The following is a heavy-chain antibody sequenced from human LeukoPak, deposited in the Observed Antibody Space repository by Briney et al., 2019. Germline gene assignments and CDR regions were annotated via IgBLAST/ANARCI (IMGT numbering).Heavy chain of an antibody. CDR1: GGTFRSYA. D-gene: IGHD6-13*01. V-gene: IGHV1-69*06. CDR2: IIPIFGTA. Sequence: SLKFSCKASGGTFRSYAISGVRQPPGKGLEWIGRIIPIFGTANYAQKFQGRVTITADKSTSTAYMELSSLRSEDTAVYYCARAHSSSWYYMDVWGKGTTVTVSS. CDR3: ARAHSSSWYYMDV. J-gene: IGHJ6*03.